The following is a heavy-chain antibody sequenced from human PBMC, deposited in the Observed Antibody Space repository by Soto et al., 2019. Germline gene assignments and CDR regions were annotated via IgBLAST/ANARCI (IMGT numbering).Heavy chain of an antibody. CDR1: GSTAIATT. D-gene: IGHD3-22*01. Sequence: EVQLVESGGGLVRPGGSLRLPCPASGSTAIATTWTWVRQAQGRGRGWVSVIFVGGTTYYADSVKGRLTISRDNSKNPRSIQMSRLRAEDRAVEYCARNGDSSDYRGWLDPWGQGTLVTVSS. CDR2: IFVGGTT. V-gene: IGHV3-66*01. CDR3: ARNGDSSDYRGWLDP. J-gene: IGHJ5*02.